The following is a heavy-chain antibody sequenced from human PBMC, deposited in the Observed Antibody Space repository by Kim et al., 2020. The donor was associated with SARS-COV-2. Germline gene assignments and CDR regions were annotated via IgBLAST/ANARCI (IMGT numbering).Heavy chain of an antibody. J-gene: IGHJ6*02. CDR3: ARTDKYYYDSTGYYYGMDV. V-gene: IGHV3-23*01. CDR1: EFTFRHYA. Sequence: GGSLRLSCAASEFTFRHYAMTWVRQAPGKGLEWVASVSGSGSFTYYADSVKGRFTISRDNSKNTMSLQMNSLRAEDTAVYYCARTDKYYYDSTGYYYGMDVWGQGTRSPSP. D-gene: IGHD3-22*01. CDR2: VSGSGSFT.